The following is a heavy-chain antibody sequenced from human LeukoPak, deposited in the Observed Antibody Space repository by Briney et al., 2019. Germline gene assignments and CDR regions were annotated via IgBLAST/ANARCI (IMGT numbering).Heavy chain of an antibody. D-gene: IGHD3-10*01. V-gene: IGHV3-30-3*01. J-gene: IGHJ3*02. Sequence: GGSLRLSCAASGFTFSSYAMHWVRQAPGKGLEWVAVISYDGSNKYYADSVKGRFTISRDNSKNTLYLQMNSLRAEDTAVYYRARARRWGPRGDAFDIWGQGTMVTVSS. CDR1: GFTFSSYA. CDR2: ISYDGSNK. CDR3: ARARRWGPRGDAFDI.